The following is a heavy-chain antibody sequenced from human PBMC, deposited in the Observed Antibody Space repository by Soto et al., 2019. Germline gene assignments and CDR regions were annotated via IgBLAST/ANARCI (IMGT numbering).Heavy chain of an antibody. CDR3: ARARGIAAAGKPKPFDY. Sequence: TSETLSLTCTVSGGSISSYYWSWIRQPPGKGLEWIGYIYYSGSTNYNPSLKSRVTISVDTSKNQFSLKLSSVTAADTAVYYCARARGIAAAGKPKPFDYWGQGTLVTVSS. D-gene: IGHD6-13*01. CDR1: GGSISSYY. V-gene: IGHV4-59*01. J-gene: IGHJ4*02. CDR2: IYYSGST.